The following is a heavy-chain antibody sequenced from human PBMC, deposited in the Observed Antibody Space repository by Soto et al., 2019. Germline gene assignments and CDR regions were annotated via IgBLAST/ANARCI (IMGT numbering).Heavy chain of an antibody. CDR3: TANPSPEYCSGGSCYPYYYYYYMDV. CDR2: ISGSGGST. J-gene: IGHJ6*03. D-gene: IGHD2-15*01. Sequence: GGSLRLSCAASGFTFSSYAMSWVRQAPGKGLEWVSAISGSGGSTYYADSVKGRFTISRDNSKNTLYLQMNSLRAEDTAVYYCTANPSPEYCSGGSCYPYYYYYYMDVWGKGTTVTLSS. V-gene: IGHV3-23*01. CDR1: GFTFSSYA.